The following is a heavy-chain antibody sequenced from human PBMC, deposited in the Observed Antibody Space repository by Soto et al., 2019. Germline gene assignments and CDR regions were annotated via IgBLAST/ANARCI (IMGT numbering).Heavy chain of an antibody. CDR2: ISSSSSYI. CDR3: ARDKIVVVTGYGMDV. CDR1: GFTFSSYS. Sequence: ESGGGLVKPGGSLRLSCAASGFTFSSYSMNWVRQAPGKGLEWVSSISSSSSYIYYADSVKGRFTISRDNAKNSLYLQMNSLRAEDTAVYYCARDKIVVVTGYGMDVWGQGTTVTVSS. J-gene: IGHJ6*02. D-gene: IGHD2-21*02. V-gene: IGHV3-21*01.